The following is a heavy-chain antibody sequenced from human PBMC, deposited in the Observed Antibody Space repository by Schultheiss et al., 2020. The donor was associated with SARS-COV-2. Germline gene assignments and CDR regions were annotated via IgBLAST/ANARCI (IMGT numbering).Heavy chain of an antibody. V-gene: IGHV3-30*04. J-gene: IGHJ6*02. Sequence: GGSLRLSCAASGFTFSNYAMHWVRQAPGKGLEWVAVISYDGSNKYYADSVKGRFTISRDNSKNTLYLQMNSLRTEDTAVYYCARDEEHYYYGMDVWGQGTTVTVSS. CDR2: ISYDGSNK. D-gene: IGHD1-26*01. CDR1: GFTFSNYA. CDR3: ARDEEHYYYGMDV.